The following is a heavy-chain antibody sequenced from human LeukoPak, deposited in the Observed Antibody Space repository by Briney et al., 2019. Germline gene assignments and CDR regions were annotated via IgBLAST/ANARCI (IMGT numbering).Heavy chain of an antibody. D-gene: IGHD4-17*01. CDR1: GDSINSGSYY. Sequence: PSETLSLTCTVSGDSINSGSYYWVWIRQPPGKGLEWIGSIYYSGSTYYSPSLKSRVTISVDTSKIQFSLRLSSVTAADTAVYYCASAPLMNYGDYFWFDPWGQGTLVTVSS. CDR2: IYYSGST. CDR3: ASAPLMNYGDYFWFDP. V-gene: IGHV4-39*01. J-gene: IGHJ5*02.